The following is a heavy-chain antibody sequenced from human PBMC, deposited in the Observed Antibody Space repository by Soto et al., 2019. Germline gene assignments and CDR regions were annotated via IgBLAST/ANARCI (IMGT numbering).Heavy chain of an antibody. CDR3: AKGDNLGPKTGYAFDP. Sequence: SETLSLTCAISGDSVSSNTASWNWIRQSPSRGLEWLGRTYFRSKWYNDYAVSVKSRIIINPDTSNNQFSLQLNSVTPEDTAVYFCAKGDNLGPKTGYAFDPWGQGIMVTVSS. V-gene: IGHV6-1*01. J-gene: IGHJ5*02. CDR1: GDSVSSNTAS. D-gene: IGHD5-12*01. CDR2: TYFRSKWYN.